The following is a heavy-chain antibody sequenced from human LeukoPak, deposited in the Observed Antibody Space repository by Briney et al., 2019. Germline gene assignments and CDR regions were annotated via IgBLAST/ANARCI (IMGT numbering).Heavy chain of an antibody. CDR2: IDPSGGST. V-gene: IGHV1-46*01. Sequence: GASVKVSCKASGYTFTSYYIFWVRQAPGQRLEWMGRIDPSGGSTSYAQKFQGRVTMTRGTSTSTVYMELSSLISEDTAVYYCARNSGSGFDYWGQGTLVTVSS. D-gene: IGHD2-15*01. J-gene: IGHJ4*02. CDR3: ARNSGSGFDY. CDR1: GYTFTSYY.